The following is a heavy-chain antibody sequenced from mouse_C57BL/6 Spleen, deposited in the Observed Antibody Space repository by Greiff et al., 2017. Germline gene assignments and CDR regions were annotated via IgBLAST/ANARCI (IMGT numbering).Heavy chain of an antibody. V-gene: IGHV1-82*01. J-gene: IGHJ2*01. Sequence: QVQLQQSGPELVKPGASVKISCKASGYAFSSSWMNWVKQRPGKGLEWIGRIYPGDGDTNYNGKFKGKATLTADKSSSTAYMQLSSLTSADSAVYFCARWSCYDYWGQGTTLTVSS. CDR3: ARWSCYDY. CDR2: IYPGDGDT. CDR1: GYAFSSSW.